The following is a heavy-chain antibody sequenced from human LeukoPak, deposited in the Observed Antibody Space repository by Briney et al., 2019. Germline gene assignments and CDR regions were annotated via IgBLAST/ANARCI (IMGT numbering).Heavy chain of an antibody. J-gene: IGHJ4*02. CDR2: IKSDGTGT. CDR3: AKDDAWLQYGN. CDR1: GFTLSSYW. D-gene: IGHD5-24*01. V-gene: IGHV3-74*01. Sequence: GGSLRLSCAASGFTLSSYWMQWVRQVPGEGLEWVSRIKSDGTGTDYADSVKGRFTIFRDNAKNTLSLQMNSLRPEDTAVYYCAKDDAWLQYGNWGRGTLVTVSS.